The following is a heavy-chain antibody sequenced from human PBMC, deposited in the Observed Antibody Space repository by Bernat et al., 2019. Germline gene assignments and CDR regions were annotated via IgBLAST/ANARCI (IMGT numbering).Heavy chain of an antibody. CDR1: GYTLTELS. V-gene: IGHV1-24*01. CDR2: FDPEDGET. D-gene: IGHD3-9*01. Sequence: QVQLVQSGAEVKKPGASVKVSCKVSGYTLTELSMHWVRQAPGKGLEWMGGFDPEDGETIYAQKFQGEIPMTEDTSPDTAYMELSSLRSADTAVYYCATSPRGYDILTGYYPFDYWGQGTLVTVSS. J-gene: IGHJ4*02. CDR3: ATSPRGYDILTGYYPFDY.